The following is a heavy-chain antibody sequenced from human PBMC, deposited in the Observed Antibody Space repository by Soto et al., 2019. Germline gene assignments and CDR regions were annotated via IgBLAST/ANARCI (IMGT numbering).Heavy chain of an antibody. Sequence: QVQLVQSGAEVKKPGSSVKVSCKASGGTFSSYTISWVRQAPGQGLEWMGRIIPILGIANYAQKFQGRVTITADKSTSKAYMELSSLRYEDTAVYYCARAVAGSRFDYWGQGTLVTVSS. V-gene: IGHV1-69*02. D-gene: IGHD6-19*01. CDR1: GGTFSSYT. CDR3: ARAVAGSRFDY. CDR2: IIPILGIA. J-gene: IGHJ4*02.